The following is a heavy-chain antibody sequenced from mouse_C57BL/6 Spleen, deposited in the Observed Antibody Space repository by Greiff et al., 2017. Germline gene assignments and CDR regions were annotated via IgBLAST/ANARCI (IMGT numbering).Heavy chain of an antibody. Sequence: DVKLQESGEGLVKPGGSLKLSCAASGFTFSSYAMSWVRQTPEKRLEWVAYISSGGDYIYYADTVKGRFTISRDNARNTLYLQMSSLKSEDTAMYYCTRVGIYDYDGAWYFDVWGTGTTVTVSS. J-gene: IGHJ1*03. CDR3: TRVGIYDYDGAWYFDV. D-gene: IGHD2-4*01. CDR1: GFTFSSYA. CDR2: ISSGGDYI. V-gene: IGHV5-9-1*02.